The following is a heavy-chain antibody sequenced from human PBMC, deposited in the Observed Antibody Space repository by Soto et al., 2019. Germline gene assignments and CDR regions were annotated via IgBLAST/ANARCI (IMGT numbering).Heavy chain of an antibody. Sequence: SGPTLVNPTQTLTLTCTFSGFSLSTSGVGVGWIRQPPGKALEWLALIYWDDDKRYSPSLKNRLTITKDTSKNQVVLTMTNMDPVDTATYYCAQAKWKDLWPVPYGMDVWGQGTTVTVSS. V-gene: IGHV2-5*02. CDR1: GFSLSTSGVG. J-gene: IGHJ6*02. CDR3: AQAKWKDLWPVPYGMDV. D-gene: IGHD5-18*01. CDR2: IYWDDDK.